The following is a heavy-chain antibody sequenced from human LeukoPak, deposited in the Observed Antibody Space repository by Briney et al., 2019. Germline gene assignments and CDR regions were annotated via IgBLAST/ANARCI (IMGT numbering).Heavy chain of an antibody. CDR2: IHYSGST. J-gene: IGHJ4*02. CDR3: ARDGMVRFGIWAFDY. Sequence: PSQTLSLTCTVSGGSISSGDYYWSWIRQPPGKALEWIGYIHYSGSTYYNPSLKSRVTMSVDTSKSQFSLKLSSVTAADTAVYYCARDGMVRFGIWAFDYWGQGTLVTVSS. CDR1: GGSISSGDYY. V-gene: IGHV4-30-4*08. D-gene: IGHD3-10*01.